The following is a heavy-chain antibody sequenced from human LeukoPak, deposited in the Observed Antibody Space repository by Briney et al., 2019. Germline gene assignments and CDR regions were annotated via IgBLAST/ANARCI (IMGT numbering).Heavy chain of an antibody. CDR2: ISTSSSDT. J-gene: IGHJ3*01. Sequence: GGSLRLSCSASGFTFSDYHMGWMRQAPGKGLEWVSYISTSSSDTNYADSVRGRFTISRDNAKNALYLQVNSLRAEDTAVYYCARVLGKYAFDFWGLGAMVTVSS. CDR3: ARVLGKYAFDF. V-gene: IGHV3-11*05. CDR1: GFTFSDYH.